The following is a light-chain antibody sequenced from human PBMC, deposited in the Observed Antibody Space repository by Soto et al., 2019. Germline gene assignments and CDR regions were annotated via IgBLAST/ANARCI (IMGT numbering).Light chain of an antibody. V-gene: IGKV3-15*01. CDR2: GAS. CDR1: QSVSST. Sequence: EIVMTQSPATLSVSPGERATLSCRASQSVSSTLAWYQQKPGQAPRLLIYGASTRATGIPARFSGSGSGTEFTLTISSLQSADSAVYYCQQYSNWPPFTFGQGTRLEIK. CDR3: QQYSNWPPFT. J-gene: IGKJ5*01.